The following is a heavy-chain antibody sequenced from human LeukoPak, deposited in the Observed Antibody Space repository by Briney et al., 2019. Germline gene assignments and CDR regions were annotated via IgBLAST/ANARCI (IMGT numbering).Heavy chain of an antibody. CDR3: AKSYSSGYYYPFDY. CDR2: ISGSGGST. D-gene: IGHD3-22*01. V-gene: IGHV3-23*01. CDR1: GFTFSSYA. J-gene: IGHJ4*02. Sequence: GGSLRLSCAASGFTFSSYAMSWVRQAPGKGREWVSAISGSGGSTYYADSVKGRFTISRDNSKNTLYLQMNSLRAEDTAVYYCAKSYSSGYYYPFDYWGQGTLVTVSS.